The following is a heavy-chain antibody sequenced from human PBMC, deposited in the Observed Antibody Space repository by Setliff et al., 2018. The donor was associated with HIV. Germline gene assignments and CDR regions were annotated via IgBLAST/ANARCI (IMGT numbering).Heavy chain of an antibody. Sequence: PSETLSLTCTVSGDSIRGYYWSWIRQPPGKGLEWMGYVFYTGFAAYNPSLKSRLTISVDTSKSQFSLTLTSVTAADTAVYYCARQMPIPGIAITPVDYWGQGALVTVFS. CDR3: ARQMPIPGIAITPVDY. CDR2: VFYTGFA. J-gene: IGHJ4*02. D-gene: IGHD5-12*01. CDR1: GDSIRGYY. V-gene: IGHV4-59*08.